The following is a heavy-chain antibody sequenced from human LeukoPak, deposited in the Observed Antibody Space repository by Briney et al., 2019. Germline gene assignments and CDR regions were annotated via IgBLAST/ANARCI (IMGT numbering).Heavy chain of an antibody. D-gene: IGHD4-17*01. CDR2: IYYSGST. J-gene: IGHJ4*02. CDR3: ARGGYYGDYYFDY. V-gene: IGHV4-30-4*01. Sequence: PSETLSLTCTVSGGSISSGDHYWSWIRQPPGKGLEWIGYIYYSGSTYYNPSLKSRVTISVDTSKNQFSLKLSSVTAADTAVYYCARGGYYGDYYFDYWGQGTLVTVSS. CDR1: GGSISSGDHY.